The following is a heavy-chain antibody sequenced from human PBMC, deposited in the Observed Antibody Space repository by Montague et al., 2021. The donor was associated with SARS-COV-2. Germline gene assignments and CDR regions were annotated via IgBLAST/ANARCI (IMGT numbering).Heavy chain of an antibody. J-gene: IGHJ5*02. CDR2: IYFLGNT. CDR1: GDSVSNDRYY. CDR3: ARSGITRGVFTSGFDP. D-gene: IGHD1-7*01. Sequence: SETLSLTCTVSGDSVSNDRYYWGWIRQSPGKGLEWIGTIYFLGNTYYSPSLKSRVTMSVDTSKNQLSLRLTSVTASDTAIYYCARSGITRGVFTSGFDPWGQGTLVTVSS. V-gene: IGHV4-39*01.